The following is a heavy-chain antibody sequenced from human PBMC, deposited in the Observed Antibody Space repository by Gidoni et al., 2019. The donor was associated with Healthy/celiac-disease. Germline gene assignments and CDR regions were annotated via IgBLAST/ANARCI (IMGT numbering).Heavy chain of an antibody. D-gene: IGHD1-1*01. CDR2: ISYDGSNE. V-gene: IGHV3-30*18. CDR1: GFTFSSSG. CDR3: AKGTEEMGTIDY. Sequence: QVQLVESGGGVVQPGKSLNPSCAASGFTFSSSGLHWVRQAPAKGLEWVAVISYDGSNEYYADSVKGRFTISRDNSKNTLYLQMTSLRAEDTAVYYCAKGTEEMGTIDYWGQGTLVPVSS. J-gene: IGHJ4*02.